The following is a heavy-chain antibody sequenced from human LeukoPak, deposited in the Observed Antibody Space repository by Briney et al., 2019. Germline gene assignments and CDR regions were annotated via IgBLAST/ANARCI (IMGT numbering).Heavy chain of an antibody. CDR2: ISSSGSTI. Sequence: PGETLRLSCAASGFTFSDYSMNWVRQAPGKGLEWVSYISSSGSTIYYADSVKGRFTISRDNAKNSLYLQMNSLRAEDTAVYYCAELGITMIGGVWGKGTTVTISS. J-gene: IGHJ6*04. CDR1: GFTFSDYS. CDR3: AELGITMIGGV. V-gene: IGHV3-48*04. D-gene: IGHD3-10*02.